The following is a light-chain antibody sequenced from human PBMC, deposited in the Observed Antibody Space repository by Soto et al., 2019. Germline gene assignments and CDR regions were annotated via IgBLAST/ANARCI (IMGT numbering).Light chain of an antibody. Sequence: QSVLTQPRSVSGSPGQSVTTSCTGTSSDIGAYNFVSWYQQHPDKAPKLMIYDVIKRPSGVPDRFSGSKSGNTASLTIYGLQAEDEADYYCCSYAGSYTHVFGTGTKVTVL. CDR1: SSDIGAYNF. CDR3: CSYAGSYTHV. V-gene: IGLV2-11*01. CDR2: DVI. J-gene: IGLJ1*01.